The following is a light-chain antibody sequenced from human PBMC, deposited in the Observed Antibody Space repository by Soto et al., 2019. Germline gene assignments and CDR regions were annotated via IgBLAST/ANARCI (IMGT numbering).Light chain of an antibody. Sequence: QSALTQPPSASGSPGQSVTISCTGTSSDVGGYNFVSWYQHHPGKAPKLIIYEVNKRPSGVPNRFSGSKSGNTASLTVSGLQAVDEAAYYCNSYAGSNIYVFGTGTKLTVL. CDR2: EVN. J-gene: IGLJ1*01. CDR3: NSYAGSNIYV. CDR1: SSDVGGYNF. V-gene: IGLV2-8*01.